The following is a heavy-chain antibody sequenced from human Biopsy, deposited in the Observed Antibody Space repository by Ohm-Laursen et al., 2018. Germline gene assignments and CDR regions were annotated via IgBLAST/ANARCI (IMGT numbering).Heavy chain of an antibody. V-gene: IGHV3-33*01. CDR1: GFTFGHYA. CDR2: IWYDGTNE. J-gene: IGHJ2*01. Sequence: SLRLSCAASGFTFGHYAMHWVRQAPGKGLEWLLLIWYDGTNEDYADSVKGRFTISRDNSKNTLYLQINTLTLEDTAFYYCARGLSSGWYGYFDVWGRGTLVTVSS. D-gene: IGHD6-19*01. CDR3: ARGLSSGWYGYFDV.